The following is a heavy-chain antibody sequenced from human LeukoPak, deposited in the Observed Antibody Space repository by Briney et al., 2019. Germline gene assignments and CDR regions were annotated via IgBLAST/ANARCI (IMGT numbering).Heavy chain of an antibody. CDR2: SSSNGDNT. D-gene: IGHD6-13*01. CDR1: GFTFSSYV. CDR3: VKDVSGSWAFDY. Sequence: GGSLRLSCSASGFTFSSYVMHWVRQAPGKGLEYVSLSSSNGDNTFYADSVKGRFTISRDNSKNTLYLQMSSLRAEDTAVYYCVKDVSGSWAFDYWGQGTLDTVSS. V-gene: IGHV3-64D*06. J-gene: IGHJ4*02.